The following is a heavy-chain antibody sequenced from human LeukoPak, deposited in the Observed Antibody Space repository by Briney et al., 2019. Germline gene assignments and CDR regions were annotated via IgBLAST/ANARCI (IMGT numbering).Heavy chain of an antibody. V-gene: IGHV4-59*11. J-gene: IGHJ3*01. CDR3: AREKSPERKTWLQLGAFDV. CDR1: GGSMSHR. Sequence: PSETLSLPCTVSGGSMSHRWSWIRQSPGKGLEWIGYISHTASTNYNPSLKSRVTLSIDTSKSQLSFQLTSVTAADTAVYYCAREKSPERKTWLQLGAFDVWGQGTVVTVSS. CDR2: ISHTAST. D-gene: IGHD5-24*01.